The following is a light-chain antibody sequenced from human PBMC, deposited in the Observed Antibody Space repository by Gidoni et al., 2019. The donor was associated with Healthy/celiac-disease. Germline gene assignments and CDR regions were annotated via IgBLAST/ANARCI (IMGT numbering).Light chain of an antibody. CDR1: SSNIGAGYD. V-gene: IGLV1-40*01. Sequence: QSVLTQPPSVSGAPGQRVTISCTGSSSNIGAGYDVHWYQQLPGTAPKLLIYGNSIRPSGVPDRFSGSKSGTSASLAITGLQAEDEADYYCQSYDSSPVVFGGGTKLTVL. CDR2: GNS. CDR3: QSYDSSPVV. J-gene: IGLJ2*01.